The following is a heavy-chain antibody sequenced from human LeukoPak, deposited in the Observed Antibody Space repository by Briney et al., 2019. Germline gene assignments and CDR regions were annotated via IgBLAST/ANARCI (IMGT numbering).Heavy chain of an antibody. CDR2: ISAYNGNT. CDR1: GYTFTSYG. V-gene: IGHV1-18*01. J-gene: IGHJ4*02. Sequence: GASVKVPCKASGYTFTSYGISWVRQAPGQGLEWMGWISAYNGNTNYAQKLQGRVTMTTDTSTSTAYMELRSLRSDDTAVYYCARRPADYYGSGSYPDYWGQGTLVTVSS. CDR3: ARRPADYYGSGSYPDY. D-gene: IGHD3-10*01.